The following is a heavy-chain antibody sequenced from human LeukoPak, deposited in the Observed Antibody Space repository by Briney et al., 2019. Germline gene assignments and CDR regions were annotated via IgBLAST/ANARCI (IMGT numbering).Heavy chain of an antibody. V-gene: IGHV1-46*01. CDR3: ARRGPGYYDSQDAFDI. CDR2: INPSGGST. Sequence: GASVKVSCKASGYTFTSYYMHWVRQAPGQGLEWMGIINPSGGSTSFAQKFQGRVTMTRDMSTSTVYMELSSLRSEDTAVYYCARRGPGYYDSQDAFDIWGQGTMVTVSS. J-gene: IGHJ3*02. D-gene: IGHD3-22*01. CDR1: GYTFTSYY.